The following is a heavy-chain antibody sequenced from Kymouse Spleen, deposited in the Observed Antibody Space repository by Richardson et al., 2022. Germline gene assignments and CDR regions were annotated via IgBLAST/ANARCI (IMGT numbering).Heavy chain of an antibody. J-gene: IGHJ6*02. CDR3: ARDNSSGWPYYYYYGMDV. CDR2: IKQDGSEK. D-gene: IGHD6-19*01. Sequence: EVQLVESGGGLVQPGGSLRLSCAASGFTFSSYWMSWVRQAPGKGLEWVANIKQDGSEKYYVDSVKGRFTISRDNAKNSLYLQMNSLRAEDTAVYYCARDNSSGWPYYYYYGMDVWGQGTTVTVSS. CDR1: GFTFSSYW. V-gene: IGHV3-7*01.